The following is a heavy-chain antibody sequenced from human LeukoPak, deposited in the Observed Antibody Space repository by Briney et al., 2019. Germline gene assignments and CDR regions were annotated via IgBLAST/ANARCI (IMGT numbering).Heavy chain of an antibody. J-gene: IGHJ3*02. V-gene: IGHV3-30*02. Sequence: PGGSLRLSCAASGFTFSSYGMHWVRQAPGKGLEWVAFIRYDGSNKYYADSVKGRFTISRDNSKNTLYLQMNSLRAEDTAVYYCAKDLILQKRGGAFDIWGQGTMVTVSS. CDR3: AKDLILQKRGGAFDI. CDR1: GFTFSSYG. CDR2: IRYDGSNK. D-gene: IGHD3-22*01.